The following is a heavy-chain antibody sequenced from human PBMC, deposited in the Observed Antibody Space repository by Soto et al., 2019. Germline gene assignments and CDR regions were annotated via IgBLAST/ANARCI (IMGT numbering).Heavy chain of an antibody. CDR1: GYIFTAYS. V-gene: IGHV1-2*02. D-gene: IGHD2-15*01. Sequence: PSVKVSCKASGYIFTAYSMHWVRQAPGQGLEWLGWINPNSGDTIYAQKFQDRVTMTCDTSVSTAYLELSSLGSDDTALYYCAREASAVVSLDYWGQGTLVTVSS. CDR2: INPNSGDT. J-gene: IGHJ4*02. CDR3: AREASAVVSLDY.